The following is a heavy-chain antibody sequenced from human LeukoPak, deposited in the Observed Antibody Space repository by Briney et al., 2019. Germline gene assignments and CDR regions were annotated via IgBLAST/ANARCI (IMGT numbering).Heavy chain of an antibody. Sequence: ASVKASCKASGYTFSTYTMHWVRQAPGQRLEWMGWINAGNGNTKYSQKFQGRVTITRDTSASTAYMELSSLRSEDTAVYYCARVPGYYDSSGSGRFDPWGQGTLVTVSS. D-gene: IGHD3-22*01. V-gene: IGHV1-3*01. CDR1: GYTFSTYT. CDR3: ARVPGYYDSSGSGRFDP. CDR2: INAGNGNT. J-gene: IGHJ5*02.